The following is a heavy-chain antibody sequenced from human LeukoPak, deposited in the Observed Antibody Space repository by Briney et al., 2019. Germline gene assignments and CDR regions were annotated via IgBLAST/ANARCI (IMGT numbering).Heavy chain of an antibody. CDR1: GGSISSGRYS. CDR2: IYDGGNT. CDR3: ARGTPTVSESSGYYFRYFDY. V-gene: IGHV4-30-2*01. J-gene: IGHJ4*03. Sequence: SETLSLTCAVSGGSISSGRYSWSWIRQPPGKGLAWIGYIYDGGNTYYNPSLNSRVTISEDRSKNQFSLKLSSVTAADTAVYYCARGTPTVSESSGYYFRYFDYWGQGTLVTVSS. D-gene: IGHD3-22*01.